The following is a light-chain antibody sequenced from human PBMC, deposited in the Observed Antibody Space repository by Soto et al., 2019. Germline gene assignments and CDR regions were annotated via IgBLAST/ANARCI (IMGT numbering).Light chain of an antibody. CDR2: DVT. J-gene: IGLJ1*01. CDR3: CSYVGSYTSYV. Sequence: QSALTQPRSVSGSPGQSVTISCTGTSSDVGGYNFVSWYQQHPGKAPKFMIYDVTKRPSGVPDRFSGSKSGNTASLTISGLQAEDEADYYFCSYVGSYTSYVFGTGTKLTVL. V-gene: IGLV2-11*01. CDR1: SSDVGGYNF.